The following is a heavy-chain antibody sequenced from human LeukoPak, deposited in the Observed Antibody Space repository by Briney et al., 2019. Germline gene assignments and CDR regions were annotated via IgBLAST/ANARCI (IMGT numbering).Heavy chain of an antibody. D-gene: IGHD2-2*01. CDR2: IYHSGST. CDR1: GYSISSGYH. CDR3: ARLRPHCSSTSCRKPFAFTDY. V-gene: IGHV4-38-2*02. Sequence: TTSETLSLTCTVSGYSISSGYHWGWIRQPPGKGLEWIGSIYHSGSTYYNPSLKSRVTISVDTSKNQFSLKLSSVTAADTAVYYCARLRPHCSSTSCRKPFAFTDYWGQGTLVTVSS. J-gene: IGHJ4*02.